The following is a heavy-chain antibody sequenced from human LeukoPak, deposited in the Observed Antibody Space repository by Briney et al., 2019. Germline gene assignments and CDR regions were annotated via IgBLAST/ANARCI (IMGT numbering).Heavy chain of an antibody. V-gene: IGHV3-23*01. J-gene: IGHJ4*02. CDR2: ISGSGGST. Sequence: GGSLRLSCAASGFTFSSYVMSWVRQAPGKGLEWVSSISGSGGSTFYADSVKGRFTISRDNSKNTLYLQMNNLRAEDTAVHYCAKAGHSWSAYNCWGQGTLVTVSS. CDR1: GFTFSSYV. CDR3: AKAGHSWSAYNC. D-gene: IGHD3-3*02.